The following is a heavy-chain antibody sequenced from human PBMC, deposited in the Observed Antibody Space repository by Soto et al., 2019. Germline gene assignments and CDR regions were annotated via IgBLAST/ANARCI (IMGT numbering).Heavy chain of an antibody. CDR2: ISSSSSYI. Sequence: EVQLVESGGGLVKPGGSLRLSCAASGFTFSSYSMNWVRQAPGKGLELVSSISSSSSYIYYADSVKGRFTISRDNAKNSLYLQMNSLRAEDTAVYYCARDVVTATHFGFDIWGQGTMVTVSS. D-gene: IGHD2-21*02. J-gene: IGHJ3*02. CDR3: ARDVVTATHFGFDI. V-gene: IGHV3-21*01. CDR1: GFTFSSYS.